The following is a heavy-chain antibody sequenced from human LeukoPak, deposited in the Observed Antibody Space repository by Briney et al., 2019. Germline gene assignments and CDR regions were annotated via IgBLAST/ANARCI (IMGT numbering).Heavy chain of an antibody. CDR3: AGYSSGYEGFYY. D-gene: IGHD6-19*01. CDR1: GGSISSSY. Sequence: SETLSLTCTVSGGSISSSYWSWIRQPPGKGLEWIGYIYYSGSTNYNPSLKSRVTISVDTSKNQFSLRLSSVTAADTALYYCAGYSSGYEGFYYWGQGTLVTVSS. CDR2: IYYSGST. V-gene: IGHV4-59*01. J-gene: IGHJ4*02.